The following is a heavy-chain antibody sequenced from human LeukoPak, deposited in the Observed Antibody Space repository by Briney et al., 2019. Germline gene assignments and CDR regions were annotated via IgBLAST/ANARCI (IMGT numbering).Heavy chain of an antibody. V-gene: IGHV4-59*01. CDR2: IDYSGST. Sequence: SETLSLTCTVSGDSISHYYWSWLRQPPGKGLDWIASIDYSGSTNYNPSLKSRVTISIDTSKKQFSLKLNSVTAADTAVYYCAREASLVGATIYWGQGTLVTVSS. J-gene: IGHJ4*02. CDR1: GDSISHYY. CDR3: AREASLVGATIY. D-gene: IGHD1-26*01.